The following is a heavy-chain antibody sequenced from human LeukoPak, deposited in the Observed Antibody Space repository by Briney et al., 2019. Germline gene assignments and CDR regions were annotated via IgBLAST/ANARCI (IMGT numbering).Heavy chain of an antibody. CDR3: ARDLYSSSRYNWFDP. CDR2: ISGSGGNT. Sequence: GGSLRLSCAASGFTFSNFAMSWVRQAPGKGLEWVSAISGSGGNTYYADSVKGRFTISRDNSKNTLYLQMNSLRAEDTAVYYCARDLYSSSRYNWFDPWGQGTLVTVSS. CDR1: GFTFSNFA. D-gene: IGHD6-13*01. V-gene: IGHV3-23*01. J-gene: IGHJ5*02.